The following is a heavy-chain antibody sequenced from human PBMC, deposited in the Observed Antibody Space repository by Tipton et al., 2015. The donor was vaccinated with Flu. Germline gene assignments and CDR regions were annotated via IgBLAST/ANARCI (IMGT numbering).Heavy chain of an antibody. J-gene: IGHJ4*02. D-gene: IGHD3-10*02. Sequence: TLSLTCAVYGESFSGYYRSWIRQPPGKRLELIGSIYPSGTTYYNPSLKSRVTISVDTSKSQFSLKLRSVTAADTAVYYCARLSYYDVDLKNFYFEDWGQGTLVTVSS. CDR1: GESFSGYY. CDR2: IYPSGTT. V-gene: IGHV4-34*01. CDR3: ARLSYYDVDLKNFYFED.